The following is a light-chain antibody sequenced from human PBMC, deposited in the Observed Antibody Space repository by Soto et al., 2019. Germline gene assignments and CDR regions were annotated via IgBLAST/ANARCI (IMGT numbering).Light chain of an antibody. CDR3: QKYHSSPFN. CDR2: SSS. V-gene: IGKV1-39*01. J-gene: IGKJ3*01. CDR1: QPISEF. Sequence: DIQMTQSPSPLSASVGGSVTITCRASQPISEFLSWYQQKPGKAPRRLIYSSSRVESGVPSRFGAGGSGTEFTLTINKLQPEDFASYICQKYHSSPFNFGPGTTVVV.